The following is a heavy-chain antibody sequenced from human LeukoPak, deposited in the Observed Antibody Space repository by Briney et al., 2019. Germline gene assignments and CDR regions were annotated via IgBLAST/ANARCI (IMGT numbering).Heavy chain of an antibody. CDR3: ARDPYSGSPGPDY. D-gene: IGHD1-26*01. CDR2: IIPIFGTA. J-gene: IGHJ4*02. Sequence: SVKVSCKASGGTFSSYAISWVRQAPGQGLEWMGGIIPIFGTANYAQKFQGRVTITRDTSASTAYMELSSLRSEDTAVYYCARDPYSGSPGPDYWGQGTLVTVSS. V-gene: IGHV1-69*05. CDR1: GGTFSSYA.